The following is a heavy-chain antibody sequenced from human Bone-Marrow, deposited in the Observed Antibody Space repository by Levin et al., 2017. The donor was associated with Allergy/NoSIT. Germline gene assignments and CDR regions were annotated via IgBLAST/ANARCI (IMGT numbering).Heavy chain of an antibody. V-gene: IGHV3-53*01. CDR3: ARGWFGELLSH. CDR2: IYSGGST. Sequence: LSLTCAASGFTVSSNYMSWVRQAPGKGPEWVSVIYSGGSTYYADSVKGRFTISRDNSKITLYLQMNSLRAEDTAVYYCARGWFGELLSHWGQGTLVTVSS. J-gene: IGHJ4*02. D-gene: IGHD3-10*01. CDR1: GFTVSSNY.